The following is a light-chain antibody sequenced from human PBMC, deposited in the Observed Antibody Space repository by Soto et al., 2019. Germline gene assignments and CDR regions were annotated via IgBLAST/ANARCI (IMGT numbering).Light chain of an antibody. J-gene: IGLJ2*01. Sequence: QPVLTQPPSASGTPGQRVTISCSGSPSNIGSNTVCWYQQFSGSAPRLIMYGDYRRPSGVPDRFSGSKSGTSASLAISGLQSEDESIFYCAAWDDSLSGHVVFGGGTKLTVL. CDR3: AAWDDSLSGHVV. CDR2: GDY. CDR1: PSNIGSNT. V-gene: IGLV1-44*01.